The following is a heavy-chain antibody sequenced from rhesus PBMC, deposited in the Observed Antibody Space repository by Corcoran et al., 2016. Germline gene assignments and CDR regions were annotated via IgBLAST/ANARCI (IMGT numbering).Heavy chain of an antibody. J-gene: IGHJ4*01. V-gene: IGHV4S10*01. D-gene: IGHD2-2*01. CDR3: ARDRIYYYFDY. CDR2: IYGSSPST. Sequence: QVQLQESGPGVVKPSETLSLTCAVSGGSISDSYRWSWIRQPPGKGLEWIGYIYGSSPSTNYNPSLNSRVTLSKDTSKNQFSLKLSSVTAADTAVYYCARDRIYYYFDYWGQGVLVTVSS. CDR1: GGSISDSYR.